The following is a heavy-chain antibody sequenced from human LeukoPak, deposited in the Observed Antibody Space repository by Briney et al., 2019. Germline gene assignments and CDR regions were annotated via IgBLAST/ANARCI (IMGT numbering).Heavy chain of an antibody. D-gene: IGHD5-24*01. CDR3: AMGRDGYNYVNY. V-gene: IGHV3-21*01. Sequence: AGGSLRLSCAASGFTFSSYSMKWVRQAPGKGLEWVSSISSSSSYIYYADSVKGRLTISRDNAKNSLYLQMNSLRAEDTAVYYCAMGRDGYNYVNYWGQGTLVTVSS. CDR2: ISSSSSYI. J-gene: IGHJ4*02. CDR1: GFTFSSYS.